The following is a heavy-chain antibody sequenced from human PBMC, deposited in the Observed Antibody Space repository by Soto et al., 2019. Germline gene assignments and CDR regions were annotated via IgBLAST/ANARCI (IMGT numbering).Heavy chain of an antibody. D-gene: IGHD6-13*01. J-gene: IGHJ5*02. CDR1: GGSISSYY. V-gene: IGHV4-59*01. Sequence: SETLSLTCTVSGGSISSYYWSWIRQPPGKGLEWIGYIYYSGSTNYNPSLKSRVTISVDTSKNQFSLKLSSVTAADTAVYYCARGDGAAGEENWFDPWGQGTLVTVSS. CDR2: IYYSGST. CDR3: ARGDGAAGEENWFDP.